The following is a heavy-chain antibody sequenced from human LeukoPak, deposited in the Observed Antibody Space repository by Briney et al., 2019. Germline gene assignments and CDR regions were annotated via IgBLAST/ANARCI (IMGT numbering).Heavy chain of an antibody. Sequence: GASVKVSCKASGYTFTSYGISWVRQAPGQGLEWMGWISAYNGNTNYAQKLQGRVTMTTDASTSTAYMELRSLRSDDTAVYYCARDPERYYDFWSGPSGAVDPWGQGTLVTVSS. D-gene: IGHD3-3*01. V-gene: IGHV1-18*01. CDR2: ISAYNGNT. CDR1: GYTFTSYG. J-gene: IGHJ5*02. CDR3: ARDPERYYDFWSGPSGAVDP.